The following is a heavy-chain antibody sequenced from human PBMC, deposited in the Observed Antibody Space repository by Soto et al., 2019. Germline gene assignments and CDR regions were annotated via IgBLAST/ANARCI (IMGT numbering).Heavy chain of an antibody. Sequence: AASVKVSCKASGYTFTNYYMHWVRQAPGQGLEWMGIINPSGGSTTYAQKFQGRVTMTRDTSTSTVYMELSSLRSEDTAMYYCVRGGGYSKSRGSPFDYGGQEPLFTFPS. V-gene: IGHV1-46*03. J-gene: IGHJ4*02. CDR2: INPSGGST. D-gene: IGHD1-1*01. CDR3: VRGGGYSKSRGSPFDY. CDR1: GYTFTNYY.